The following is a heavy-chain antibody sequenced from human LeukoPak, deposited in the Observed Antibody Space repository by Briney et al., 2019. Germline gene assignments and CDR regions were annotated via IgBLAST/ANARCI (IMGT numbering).Heavy chain of an antibody. CDR2: INKDGSEK. V-gene: IGHV3-7*01. Sequence: PGGSLRLSCAAYGFTFSNYYMSWVRQAPGKGLEWVAHINKDGSEKYYVDSVKGRFTISRDNAKNSLYLQMNSLRVEDTAVYYCARDKVTYWGRGTLVTVSS. J-gene: IGHJ4*02. CDR1: GFTFSNYY. CDR3: ARDKVTY.